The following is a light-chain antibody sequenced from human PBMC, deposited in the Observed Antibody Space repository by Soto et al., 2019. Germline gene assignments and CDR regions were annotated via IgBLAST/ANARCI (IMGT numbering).Light chain of an antibody. V-gene: IGKV4-1*01. CDR1: QSVLYRSNNKNY. Sequence: DIVMTQSPDSLALSLGERSTINCSSSQSVLYRSNNKNYLGWYQQKPGKAPKLLIYAASSLQSGVPSRFSGRGSGTEFTLTISSLQPEDFATYYCQQTDSFPLSFGGGTKVDIK. J-gene: IGKJ4*01. CDR2: AAS. CDR3: QQTDSFPLS.